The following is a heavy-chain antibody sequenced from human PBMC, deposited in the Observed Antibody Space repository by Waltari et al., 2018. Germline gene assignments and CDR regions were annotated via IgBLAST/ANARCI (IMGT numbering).Heavy chain of an antibody. V-gene: IGHV1-2*02. D-gene: IGHD1-26*01. CDR1: GSTFPDCY. CDR3: ATYLRSSGSYSLIY. Sequence: QVQLVQSGAEVKQPGASVKVSCKASGSTFPDCYMHWVRQAPGQGLEWVGWMNPNSGGTNYAQKFQGRVTLTRDTSITTAYMELSSLRSDDTAVYYCATYLRSSGSYSLIYWGQGTLVTVSS. J-gene: IGHJ4*02. CDR2: MNPNSGGT.